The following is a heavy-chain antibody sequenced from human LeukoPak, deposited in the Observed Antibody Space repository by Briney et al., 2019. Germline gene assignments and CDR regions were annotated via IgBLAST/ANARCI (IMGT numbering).Heavy chain of an antibody. CDR3: ARDRVGGDY. CDR1: GFTFSSYW. CDR2: IKSDGSST. V-gene: IGHV3-74*01. D-gene: IGHD2-15*01. J-gene: IGHJ4*02. Sequence: GGSLRLSCAASGFTFSSYWMHWVRQAPGKGLVWVSRIKSDGSSTTYADSVKGRFTISRDNAKNTLYLQMNSLRADDTAVYYYARDRVGGDYWGQGTLVTVSS.